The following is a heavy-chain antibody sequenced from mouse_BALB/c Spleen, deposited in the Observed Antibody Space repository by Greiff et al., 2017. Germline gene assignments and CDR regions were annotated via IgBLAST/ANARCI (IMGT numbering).Heavy chain of an antibody. J-gene: IGHJ1*01. CDR2: IWAGGST. V-gene: IGHV2-9*02. CDR1: GFSLTSYG. D-gene: IGHD2-4*01. Sequence: VQLVESGPGLVAPSQSLSITCTVSGFSLTSYGVHWVRQPPGKGLEWLGVIWAGGSTNYNSALMSRLSISKDNSKSQVFLKMNSLQTDDTAMYYCARETMITPWYFDVWGAGTTVTVSS. CDR3: ARETMITPWYFDV.